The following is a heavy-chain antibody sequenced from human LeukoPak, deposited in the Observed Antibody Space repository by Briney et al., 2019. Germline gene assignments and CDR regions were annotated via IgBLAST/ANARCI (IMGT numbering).Heavy chain of an antibody. CDR1: NGSISSFY. V-gene: IGHV4-59*08. J-gene: IGHJ4*02. D-gene: IGHD1-26*01. CDR3: ASAYWDLLSFDY. Sequence: SETLSLTCSVSNGSISSFYWSWIRQPPGKGPEWIGYISDSGSTNYNPSLKSRVTLSVDTSKNQFSLKLSSVTAADTAVYYCASAYWDLLSFDYWGQGTLVTVSS. CDR2: ISDSGST.